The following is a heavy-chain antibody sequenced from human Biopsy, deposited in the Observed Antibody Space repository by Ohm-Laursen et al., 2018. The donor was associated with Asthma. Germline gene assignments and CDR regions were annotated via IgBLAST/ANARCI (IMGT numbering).Heavy chain of an antibody. D-gene: IGHD1-26*01. CDR2: ISFDGSNK. CDR3: AKDVFPGWELRRGPDY. J-gene: IGHJ4*02. V-gene: IGHV3-30*18. Sequence: SLRLSCAASGFTFSNYGMHWVRQAPGKGLDWVAVISFDGSNKNYTDSVKGRFTISRDNSRNTLHLQMNSLGAEDTAVYYCAKDVFPGWELRRGPDYWGQGTLVTVPS. CDR1: GFTFSNYG.